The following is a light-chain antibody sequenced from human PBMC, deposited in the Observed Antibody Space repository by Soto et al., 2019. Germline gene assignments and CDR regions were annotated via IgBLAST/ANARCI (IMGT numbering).Light chain of an antibody. CDR1: QTVGSSF. CDR2: GAS. Sequence: IVLTQSPVTLSLSPGERATLSCRASQTVGSSFLAWFQHKPGQAPRLLIYGASTRATGIPDRFSGSGSGTDFTLTISRLEPEDFAVYYCHQYGSSQTFGQGTKVDIK. J-gene: IGKJ1*01. V-gene: IGKV3-20*01. CDR3: HQYGSSQT.